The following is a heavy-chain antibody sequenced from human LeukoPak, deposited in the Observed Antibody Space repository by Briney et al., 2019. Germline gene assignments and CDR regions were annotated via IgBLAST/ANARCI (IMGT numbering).Heavy chain of an antibody. Sequence: KPSETLSLTCTVSGDSISSRSYYWGWIRQPPGKGLEWIGSIYYSGITYYNPSLKSQVTISVDTSKNQFSLKLSSVTAADTAVYYCARVGVVFDYWGQGTLVTVSS. CDR2: IYYSGIT. CDR1: GDSISSRSYY. D-gene: IGHD3-16*01. J-gene: IGHJ4*02. V-gene: IGHV4-39*01. CDR3: ARVGVVFDY.